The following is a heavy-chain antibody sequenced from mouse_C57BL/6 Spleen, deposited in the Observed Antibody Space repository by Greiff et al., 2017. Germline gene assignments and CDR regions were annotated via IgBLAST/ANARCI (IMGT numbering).Heavy chain of an antibody. CDR1: GYTFTSYW. V-gene: IGHV1-53*01. J-gene: IGHJ2*01. CDR2: INPGNGGT. Sequence: QVQLQQPGAELVKPGASVKMSCKASGYTFTSYWMNWVKQRPGQGLEWIGNINPGNGGTNYNENFKSKATLTVDKSSSTAYMQLSSLTSEDSAVYCCASWTATLGYWGQGTTLTVSS. CDR3: ASWTATLGY.